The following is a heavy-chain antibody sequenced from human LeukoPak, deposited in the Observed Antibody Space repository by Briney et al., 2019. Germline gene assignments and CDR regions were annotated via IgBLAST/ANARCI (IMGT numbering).Heavy chain of an antibody. Sequence: GESLKISCKGSGYSFTSYWIGWVRQMPGKGLEWMGIIYPDDSNTIYSPSFQGQVTMSAGMSINTAYLEWSSLKASDSAMYYCARHDTSGWTPTSTFDIWGQGTMVTVSS. CDR2: IYPDDSNT. CDR1: GYSFTSYW. CDR3: ARHDTSGWTPTSTFDI. V-gene: IGHV5-51*01. J-gene: IGHJ3*02. D-gene: IGHD3-22*01.